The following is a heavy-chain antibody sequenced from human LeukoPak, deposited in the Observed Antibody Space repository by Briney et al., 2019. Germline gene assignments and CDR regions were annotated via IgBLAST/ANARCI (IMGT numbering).Heavy chain of an antibody. V-gene: IGHV1-69*05. Sequence: SVKVSCKASGGTFSSYAISWVRQAPGQGLEWMGRIIPIFGTANYAQKFQGRVTITTDESTSTTYMELSSLRSEDTAVYYCASPGPSDGLKQYYDYVWGSYRLDYWGQGTLVTVSS. CDR2: IIPIFGTA. J-gene: IGHJ4*02. D-gene: IGHD3-16*02. CDR3: ASPGPSDGLKQYYDYVWGSYRLDY. CDR1: GGTFSSYA.